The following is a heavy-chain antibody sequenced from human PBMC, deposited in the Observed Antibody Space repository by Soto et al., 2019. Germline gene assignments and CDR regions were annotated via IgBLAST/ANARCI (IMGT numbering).Heavy chain of an antibody. J-gene: IGHJ6*01. CDR2: IIPLLNTP. V-gene: IGHV1-69*01. Sequence: QVQLVQSGAEVKKPGSSVKVSCRASGGTFSSYAVSWVRQAPGQGLEWMGVIIPLLNTPKYVEKFQGRVTSTADASSTTAYLELSRLTSEDTVVYYCARESSSPNYYYYGMDVWGQGTTVTVSS. D-gene: IGHD6-6*01. CDR1: GGTFSSYA. CDR3: ARESSSPNYYYYGMDV.